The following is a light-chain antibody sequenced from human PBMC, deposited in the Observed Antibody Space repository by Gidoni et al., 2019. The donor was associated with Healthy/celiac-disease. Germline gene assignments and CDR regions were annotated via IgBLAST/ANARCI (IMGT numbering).Light chain of an antibody. V-gene: IGKV1-39*01. Sequence: DIQMTQSPSSLSASVGDRVTITCRASQSISSYLNWYQQKPGKAPKLLIYAASSLQSGVPSRFSGRGSGTDFTLTTSSRQPEDFATYYGQQSYSTPTFGGGTKVEIK. CDR1: QSISSY. CDR2: AAS. CDR3: QQSYSTPT. J-gene: IGKJ4*01.